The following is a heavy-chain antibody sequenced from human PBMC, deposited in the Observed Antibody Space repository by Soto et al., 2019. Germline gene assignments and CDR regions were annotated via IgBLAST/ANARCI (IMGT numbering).Heavy chain of an antibody. V-gene: IGHV1-69*13. J-gene: IGHJ5*02. CDR1: GGTFSSYA. CDR3: ARGRGMGATNWFDP. D-gene: IGHD1-26*01. Sequence: GASVKVSCKASGGTFSSYAISWVRQAPGQGLEWMGGIIPIFGTANYAQKFQGRVTITADESTSTAYMELSSLRSEDTAVYYCARGRGMGATNWFDPWGQGTLVTVSS. CDR2: IIPIFGTA.